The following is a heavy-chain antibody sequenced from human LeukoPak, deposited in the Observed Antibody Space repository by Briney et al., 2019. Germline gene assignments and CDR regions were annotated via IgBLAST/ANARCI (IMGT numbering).Heavy chain of an antibody. V-gene: IGHV1-8*01. CDR3: ARDRVGVGGNGWEN. CDR2: MNPNSGNT. CDR1: GYTFTSYD. Sequence: ASVKDSCKASGYTFTSYDINWVRQATGQGLEWMGWMNPNSGNTGYVQKFQGRVTMTRDTSISTAYMELSSLTSEDTAIYYCARDRVGVGGNGWENWGQGTLVTVSS. J-gene: IGHJ4*02. D-gene: IGHD6-19*01.